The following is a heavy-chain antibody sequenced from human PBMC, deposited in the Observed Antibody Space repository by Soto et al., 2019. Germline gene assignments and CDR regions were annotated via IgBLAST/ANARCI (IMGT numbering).Heavy chain of an antibody. J-gene: IGHJ4*02. CDR2: ISSSSSYI. CDR3: ARDHGKQLLPDY. V-gene: IGHV3-21*01. Sequence: EVQLVESGGGLVKPGGSLRLSCAASGFTFSSYSMNWVRQAPGKGLEWVSSISSSSSYIYYADSVKGRFTISRDNAKNSLYLQMNSLRAEDTAVYYCARDHGKQLLPDYWGQGTLVNVSS. CDR1: GFTFSSYS. D-gene: IGHD6-19*01.